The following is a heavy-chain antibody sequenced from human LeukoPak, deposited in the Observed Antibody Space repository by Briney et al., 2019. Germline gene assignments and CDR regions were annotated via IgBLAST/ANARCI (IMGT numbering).Heavy chain of an antibody. Sequence: SETLSLTCAVYGGSRMSGVYYWSWVRQPADKGLEWIGRIYATGSTNYNPSLKGRVTISVDTSNNQFSLNLSSVTAADTAIYYCARDRGGAYTFDYWGQGALVTVSS. CDR1: GGSRMSGVYY. CDR2: IYATGST. J-gene: IGHJ4*02. CDR3: ARDRGGAYTFDY. V-gene: IGHV4-61*02. D-gene: IGHD2-21*01.